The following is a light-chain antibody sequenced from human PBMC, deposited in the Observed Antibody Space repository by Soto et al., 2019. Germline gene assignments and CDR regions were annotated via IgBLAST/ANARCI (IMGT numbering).Light chain of an antibody. Sequence: EVLLTQSPATLSLSPGERATLSCRASQSVRSYLAWFQQKPGQAPRLLFYDASKRATGIPARFSGSGSGTDFTLTISSLGPEDFAVYYCQQRFNWPWTFGQGTKVDIK. CDR1: QSVRSY. V-gene: IGKV3-11*01. CDR3: QQRFNWPWT. J-gene: IGKJ1*01. CDR2: DAS.